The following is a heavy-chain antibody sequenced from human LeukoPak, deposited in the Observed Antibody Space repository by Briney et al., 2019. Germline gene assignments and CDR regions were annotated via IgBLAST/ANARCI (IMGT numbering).Heavy chain of an antibody. D-gene: IGHD6-19*01. J-gene: IGHJ4*02. CDR1: GVAFSNYY. CDR3: TRAVAGHPD. Sequence: PSQTLSLTCAVSGVAFSNYYWSWVRQSPRKGLEWIGEINHSVDTNYNPSLKSRVTMSIDTSKNQFSLMLTSVTAADTAVYYCTRAVAGHPDWGQGTLVTDCS. CDR2: INHSVDT. V-gene: IGHV4-34*01.